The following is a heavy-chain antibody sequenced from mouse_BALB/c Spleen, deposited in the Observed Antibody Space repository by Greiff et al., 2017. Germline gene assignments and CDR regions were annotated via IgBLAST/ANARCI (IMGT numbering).Heavy chain of an antibody. D-gene: IGHD2-4*01. CDR1: GYTFTSYW. CDR2: IYPGSGST. V-gene: IGHV1S22*01. CDR3: TRSGDDYDAYYYARDY. Sequence: LQHPGSELVRPGASVKLSCKASGYTFTSYWMHWVKQRPGQGLEWIGNIYPGSGSTNYDEKFKSKATLTVDTSSSTAYMQLSSLTSEDSAVYYCTRSGDDYDAYYYARDYWGQGTSVTVSS. J-gene: IGHJ4*01.